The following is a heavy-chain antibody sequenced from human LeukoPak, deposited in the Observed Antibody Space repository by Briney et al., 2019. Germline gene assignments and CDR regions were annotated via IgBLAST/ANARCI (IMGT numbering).Heavy chain of an antibody. Sequence: SETLSLTCTVSGGSISSYYWSWIRQPPGKGLEWIGYIYDSGNTNYNLSLKSRVTISVDTSKNQFSLKLSSVTAADTAVYYCARTRKTYYDSSGYYSAFDYWGQGILVTVSS. CDR2: IYDSGNT. V-gene: IGHV4-59*01. CDR3: ARTRKTYYDSSGYYSAFDY. CDR1: GGSISSYY. D-gene: IGHD3-22*01. J-gene: IGHJ4*02.